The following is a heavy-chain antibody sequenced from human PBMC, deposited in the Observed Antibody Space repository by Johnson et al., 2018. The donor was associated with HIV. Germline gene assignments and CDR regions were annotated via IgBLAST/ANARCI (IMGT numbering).Heavy chain of an antibody. J-gene: IGHJ3*02. CDR1: GFTFSDYY. V-gene: IGHV3-49*03. CDR3: TRDVKFSAFCGGDDAFDI. CDR2: IRSKTYGRTT. Sequence: VQLVESGGGLVQPGGSLRLSCAASGFTFSDYYMSWIRQAPGKGLEWVGFIRSKTYGRTTEYAASVKGRFTISRDDSKIIAYLQMNSLNTEDTAVYYCTRDVKFSAFCGGDDAFDIWCQGTMVTVSS. D-gene: IGHD2-21*01.